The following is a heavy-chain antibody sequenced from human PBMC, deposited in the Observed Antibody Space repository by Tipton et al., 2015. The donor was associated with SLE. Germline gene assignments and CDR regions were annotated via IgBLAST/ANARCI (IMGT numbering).Heavy chain of an antibody. CDR1: GDSIGSRGYY. J-gene: IGHJ4*02. CDR2: INYSGST. V-gene: IGHV4-39*02. Sequence: TLSLTCTVSGDSIGSRGYYWGWLRQPPGKGLEWLGSINYSGSTYYTPSLKSRVTMSIDTSKNEISLKLSFVTAADTALYYCVRDYYGSGSYYMDYWGQGTLVTVSS. CDR3: VRDYYGSGSYYMDY. D-gene: IGHD3-10*01.